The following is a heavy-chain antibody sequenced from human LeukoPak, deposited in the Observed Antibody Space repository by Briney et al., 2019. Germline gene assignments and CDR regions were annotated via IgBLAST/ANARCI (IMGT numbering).Heavy chain of an antibody. CDR2: IYPGDSDT. CDR3: ARHPHDSSGYYDY. J-gene: IGHJ4*02. V-gene: IGHV5-51*01. D-gene: IGHD3-22*01. Sequence: GESLKISCKGSGYSFTSYWIGWMRQMPGKGLEWMGIIYPGDSDTRYSPSFQGQVTISADKSISTAYLQWSSLKASDTAMYYCARHPHDSSGYYDYWGQGTLVTVSS. CDR1: GYSFTSYW.